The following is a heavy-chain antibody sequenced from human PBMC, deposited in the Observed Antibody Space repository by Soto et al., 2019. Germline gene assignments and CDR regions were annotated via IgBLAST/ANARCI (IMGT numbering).Heavy chain of an antibody. CDR2: IIPIFGTA. V-gene: IGHV1-69*12. D-gene: IGHD3-10*01. J-gene: IGHJ6*02. CDR1: GGTFSSYA. CDR3: ALHYGSGSNYYYYGMDV. Sequence: QVQLVQPGAEVKKPGSSVKVSCKASGGTFSSYAISWVRQAPGQGLEWMGGIIPIFGTADYAQKFQGRVTITADESTSTAYMELSSLRSEDTAVYYCALHYGSGSNYYYYGMDVWGQGTTVTVSS.